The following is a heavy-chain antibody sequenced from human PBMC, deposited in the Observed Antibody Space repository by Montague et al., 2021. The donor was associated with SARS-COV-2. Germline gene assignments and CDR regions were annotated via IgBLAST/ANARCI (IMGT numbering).Heavy chain of an antibody. Sequence: SLRLSCAASGFIFSSYEMNWVRQAPGKGLEWISYISSSGGGSTKHYTDSVKGRFTISRDNAKNSLFLQMDSLRADDTAVYYCAKGGPLIWNKPDYWGQGTLVAVSS. CDR2: ISSSGGGSTK. D-gene: IGHD1/OR15-1a*01. CDR1: GFIFSSYE. J-gene: IGHJ4*02. V-gene: IGHV3-48*03. CDR3: AKGGPLIWNKPDY.